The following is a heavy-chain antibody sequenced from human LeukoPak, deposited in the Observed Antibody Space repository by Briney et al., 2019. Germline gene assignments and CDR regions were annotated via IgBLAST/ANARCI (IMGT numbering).Heavy chain of an antibody. D-gene: IGHD3-22*01. CDR2: ISSSSTFI. V-gene: IGHV3-21*01. CDR1: GFTFSSYS. CDR3: ARAGIAYYDVDY. Sequence: KPGGSLRLSCAASGFTFSSYSMNWVRQAPGKGLEWVSSISSSSTFINYADSVKGRFTISRDNAKNSLYLQMDSLRAEDTAFYYCARAGIAYYDVDYWGQGTLVTVSS. J-gene: IGHJ4*02.